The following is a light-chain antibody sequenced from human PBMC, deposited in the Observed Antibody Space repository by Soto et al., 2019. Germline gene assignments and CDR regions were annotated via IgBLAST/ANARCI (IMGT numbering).Light chain of an antibody. V-gene: IGKV3-11*01. CDR2: DAS. CDR3: QQRSNWWT. J-gene: IGKJ1*01. Sequence: EIVLAQSPAPLSLSPGERATLSCRASQSVSRYLAWYQQKPGQAPRILIYDASNRATGIPARFSGSGSGTDFTLTISSLEPEDFAVYYCQQRSNWWTFGQGTKVDIK. CDR1: QSVSRY.